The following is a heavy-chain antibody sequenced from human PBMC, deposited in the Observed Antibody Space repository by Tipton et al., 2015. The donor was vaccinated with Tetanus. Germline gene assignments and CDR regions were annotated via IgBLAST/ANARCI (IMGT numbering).Heavy chain of an antibody. J-gene: IGHJ3*02. V-gene: IGHV6-1*01. D-gene: IGHD3-16*01. Sequence: GLVKPSQTLSLTCAISGDSVSSNTDAWNWIRQSPSRGLEWLGRTYYRSKWYNDYALSVKSRITINPDTTKNHLSLQLKSVTPEDTAMYYCVRDIELGLDAFDIWGQGTMVTVSS. CDR3: VRDIELGLDAFDI. CDR2: TYYRSKWYN. CDR1: GDSVSSNTDA.